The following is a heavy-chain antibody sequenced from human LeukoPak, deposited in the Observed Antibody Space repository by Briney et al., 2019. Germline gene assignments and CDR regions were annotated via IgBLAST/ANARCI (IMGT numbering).Heavy chain of an antibody. CDR1: GGSISSYY. J-gene: IGHJ4*02. CDR2: LYYSGSS. Sequence: TETLSLTCTVSGGSISSYYWSWIRQPPGKGLEWIGILYYSGSSNYSPSLESRVTISVDTSKYQSSLKLSSVTAADTAVYYCARAHSGYYSYLDYWGQGTLVTVSS. D-gene: IGHD3-22*01. CDR3: ARAHSGYYSYLDY. V-gene: IGHV4-59*01.